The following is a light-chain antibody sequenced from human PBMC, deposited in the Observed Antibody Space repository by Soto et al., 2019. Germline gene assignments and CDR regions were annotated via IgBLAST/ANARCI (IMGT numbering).Light chain of an antibody. CDR3: QQYNSYPWT. V-gene: IGKV1-5*03. J-gene: IGKJ1*01. CDR2: TAS. CDR1: QRISSW. Sequence: DIQMTQSPSTLSASVGDRVTITCRASQRISSWLAWYQQKPGTAPKLLIYTASTLESGVPSRFSGSGSGTELTLTIISLQPDDFATYYCQQYNSYPWTYGQGTKVEIK.